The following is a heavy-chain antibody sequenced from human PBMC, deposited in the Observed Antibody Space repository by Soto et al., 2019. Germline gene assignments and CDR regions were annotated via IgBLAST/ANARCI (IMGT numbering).Heavy chain of an antibody. CDR3: ARVLDYYYYMDV. Sequence: ASVKVSCKASGHTFTSYGISWVRQAPGQGLEWMGWISAYNGNTNYAQKLQGRVTMTTDTSTSTAYMELRSLRSDDTAVYYCARVLDYYYYMDVWGKGTTVTVSS. J-gene: IGHJ6*03. CDR2: ISAYNGNT. CDR1: GHTFTSYG. V-gene: IGHV1-18*01. D-gene: IGHD3-3*01.